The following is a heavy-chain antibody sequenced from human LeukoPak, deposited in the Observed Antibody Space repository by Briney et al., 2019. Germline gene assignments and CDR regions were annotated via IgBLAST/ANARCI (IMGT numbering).Heavy chain of an antibody. CDR3: ARVVSDFWSGYYFDY. Sequence: ASVKVSFTASGGTFSSYTISWVRQAPGQGLEWMGRIIPILGIANYAQKFQGRVTITADKSTSTAYMELSSLRSEDTAVYYCARVVSDFWSGYYFDYWGQGTLVTVSS. D-gene: IGHD3-3*01. J-gene: IGHJ4*02. CDR1: GGTFSSYT. V-gene: IGHV1-69*02. CDR2: IIPILGIA.